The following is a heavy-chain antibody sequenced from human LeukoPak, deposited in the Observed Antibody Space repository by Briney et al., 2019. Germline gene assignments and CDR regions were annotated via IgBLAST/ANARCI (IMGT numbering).Heavy chain of an antibody. V-gene: IGHV1-18*01. Sequence: ASVKVSCKASGYTFTSYGISWVRQAPGQGLKWMGWISAYNGNTNYAQKLQGRVTMTTDTSTSTAHMELRSLRSDDTAVYYCARSEYSSSPDFDYWGQGTLVTVSS. CDR2: ISAYNGNT. J-gene: IGHJ4*02. CDR3: ARSEYSSSPDFDY. CDR1: GYTFTSYG. D-gene: IGHD6-6*01.